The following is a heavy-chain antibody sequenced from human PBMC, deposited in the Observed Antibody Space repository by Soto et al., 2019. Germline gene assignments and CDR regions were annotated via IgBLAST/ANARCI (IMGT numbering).Heavy chain of an antibody. CDR3: ARDDVAAAHYYYGMDV. V-gene: IGHV3-30-3*01. CDR1: VFTFSSYA. CDR2: ISYDGSNK. D-gene: IGHD6-13*01. J-gene: IGHJ6*02. Sequence: PGGSLRLSCAASVFTFSSYAMHWLRQAPGKGLEWVAVISYDGSNKYCADSVKGRFTISRDNSKNTLYLQMNSLRAEDTAVYYCARDDVAAAHYYYGMDVWGQGTTVTVSS.